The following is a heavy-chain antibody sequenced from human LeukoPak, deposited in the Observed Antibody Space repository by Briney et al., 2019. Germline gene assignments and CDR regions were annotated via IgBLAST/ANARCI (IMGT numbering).Heavy chain of an antibody. CDR2: INPNSGGT. D-gene: IGHD5-12*01. V-gene: IGHV1-2*02. Sequence: ASVKVSCKASGYTFTGYYMHWVRQAPGQGLAWMGWINPNSGGTDYAQKFQGRVTMARDTSISTAYMELSSLTSDDTAVYYCSRGRADGYSGYDFGDYWGQGTLVTVSS. J-gene: IGHJ4*02. CDR3: SRGRADGYSGYDFGDY. CDR1: GYTFTGYY.